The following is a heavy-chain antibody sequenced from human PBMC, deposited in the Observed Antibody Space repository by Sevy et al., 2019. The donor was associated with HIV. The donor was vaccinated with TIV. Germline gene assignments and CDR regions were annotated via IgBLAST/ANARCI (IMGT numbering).Heavy chain of an antibody. CDR3: ARGAVVGATTDAFDI. V-gene: IGHV3-30-3*01. Sequence: GGSLRLSCAASGFTFSSYAMHWVHQAPGKGLEWVAVISYDGSNKYYADSVKGRFTISRDNSKNTLYLQMNSLRAEDTAVYYCARGAVVGATTDAFDIWGQGTMVTVSS. CDR2: ISYDGSNK. D-gene: IGHD1-26*01. J-gene: IGHJ3*02. CDR1: GFTFSSYA.